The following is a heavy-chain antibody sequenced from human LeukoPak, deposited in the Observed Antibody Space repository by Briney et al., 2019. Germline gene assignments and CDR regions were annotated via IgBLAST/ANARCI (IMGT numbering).Heavy chain of an antibody. CDR3: ARDADIVVVVAATSNNWFDP. CDR2: ISAYNGNT. Sequence: VASVKVSCKASGYTFTSYGISWVRQAPGQGLEWMGWISAYNGNTNYAQKLQGRVTMTTDTSTSTAYMEPRSLRSDDTAVYYCARDADIVVVVAATSNNWFDPWGQGTLVTVSS. V-gene: IGHV1-18*01. J-gene: IGHJ5*02. CDR1: GYTFTSYG. D-gene: IGHD2-15*01.